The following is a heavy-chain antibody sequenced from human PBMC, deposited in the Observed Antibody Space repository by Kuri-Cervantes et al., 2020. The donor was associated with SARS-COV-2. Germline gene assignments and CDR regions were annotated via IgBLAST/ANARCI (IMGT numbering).Heavy chain of an antibody. CDR3: ARRAPGAYDYVWGSYRPTTYDY. Sequence: AETLSLTCAVSGYSISSGYYWGCIRQPPGKGLELIGSIDHSGSTYYNPSLKSRVTISVDTSKNQFSLKLSSVTAADTAVYYCARRAPGAYDYVWGSYRPTTYDYWSQGTLVTVSS. D-gene: IGHD3-16*02. CDR1: GYSISSGYY. J-gene: IGHJ4*02. V-gene: IGHV4-38-2*01. CDR2: IDHSGST.